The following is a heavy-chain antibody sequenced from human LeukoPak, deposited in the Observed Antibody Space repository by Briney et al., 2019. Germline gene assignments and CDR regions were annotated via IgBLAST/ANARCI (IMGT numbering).Heavy chain of an antibody. J-gene: IGHJ4*02. Sequence: GGSLRLSCAASGFTFSSYEMNWVRQAPGKGLEWVSYISSSGSTIYYADSVKGRFTISRDNSKNTLYLQMNSLRAEDTAVYYCASVPYYDSSGYYYGGGDWGQGTLVTVSS. CDR2: ISSSGSTI. D-gene: IGHD3-22*01. CDR3: ASVPYYDSSGYYYGGGD. V-gene: IGHV3-48*03. CDR1: GFTFSSYE.